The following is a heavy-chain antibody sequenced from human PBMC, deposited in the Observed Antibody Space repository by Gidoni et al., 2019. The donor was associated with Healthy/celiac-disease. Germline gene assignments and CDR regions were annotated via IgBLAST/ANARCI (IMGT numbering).Heavy chain of an antibody. D-gene: IGHD3-16*02. V-gene: IGHV3-23*01. CDR1: GFTFSSYA. Sequence: EVQLLESGGGLVQPGGSLRLSCAASGFTFSSYAMRWVRQAPGKGLELVAAISGRGGSTYYADSVKGRFTISRDNSKNTLYLQMNSLRAEDTAVYYCAKHVRVSVALSTWDYWGQGTLVTVSS. J-gene: IGHJ4*02. CDR2: ISGRGGST. CDR3: AKHVRVSVALSTWDY.